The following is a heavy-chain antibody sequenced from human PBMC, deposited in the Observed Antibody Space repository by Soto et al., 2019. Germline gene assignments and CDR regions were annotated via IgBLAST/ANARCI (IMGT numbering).Heavy chain of an antibody. V-gene: IGHV5-51*01. Sequence: GESLKISCQGSGYNFTNHWIGWARQMPGKGLEWMGAIYPGDSETRYSPSFQGQVTFSADKSTSTAYLEWSSLKVSDSGMYYCARRGEASTGYALDVWGQGTTVTVSS. CDR2: IYPGDSET. CDR3: ARRGEASTGYALDV. CDR1: GYNFTNHW. J-gene: IGHJ6*02. D-gene: IGHD2-8*01.